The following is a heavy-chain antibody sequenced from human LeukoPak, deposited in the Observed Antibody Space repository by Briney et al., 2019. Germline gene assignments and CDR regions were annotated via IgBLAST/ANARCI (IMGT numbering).Heavy chain of an antibody. CDR3: ARVGEYYDFWSGYYYYYMDV. J-gene: IGHJ6*03. CDR2: XXXXRST. CDR1: GGSISSYY. Sequence: PSETLSLTCTVSGGSISSYYWSWIRQPAGKGLXXXXXXXXXRSTNYNXSLKXRVTMXVDTSKNQFSLKLSSVTAADTAVYYCARVGEYYDFWSGYYYYYMDVWGKGTTVTVSS. V-gene: IGHV4-4*07. D-gene: IGHD3-3*01.